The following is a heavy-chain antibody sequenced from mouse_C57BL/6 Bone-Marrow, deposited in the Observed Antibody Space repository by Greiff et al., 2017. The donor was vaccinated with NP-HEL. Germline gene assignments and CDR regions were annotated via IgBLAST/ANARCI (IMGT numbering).Heavy chain of an antibody. J-gene: IGHJ4*01. Sequence: QVQLQQSGPGLVQPSQSLSITCTVSGFSLTSYGVHWVRQSPGKGLEWLGVIWSGGSTDYNAAFISRLSISKDNSKSQVFFKMNSLQADDTAIYYCARITTVVATRETYYAMDYWGQGTSVTVSS. CDR3: ARITTVVATRETYYAMDY. CDR2: IWSGGST. V-gene: IGHV2-2*01. D-gene: IGHD1-1*01. CDR1: GFSLTSYG.